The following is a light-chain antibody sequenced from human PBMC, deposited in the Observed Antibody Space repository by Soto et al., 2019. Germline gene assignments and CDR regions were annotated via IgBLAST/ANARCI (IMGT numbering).Light chain of an antibody. CDR1: QSVSSSY. CDR3: QQYGSSSWT. J-gene: IGKJ1*01. CDR2: GTS. V-gene: IGKV3-20*01. Sequence: EIVLTQSPVTLSLSPVERATLSCRASQSVSSSYLAWYQQKPGQAPRLLIYGTSSRATAIPDRFSGSGSGTDFTLTISRLEPEDFALYYCQQYGSSSWTLGQGTKVEIK.